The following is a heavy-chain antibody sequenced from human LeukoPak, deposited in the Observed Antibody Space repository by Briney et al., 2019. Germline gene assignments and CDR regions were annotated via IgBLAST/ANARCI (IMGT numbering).Heavy chain of an antibody. Sequence: GGSLRLSCAASGFTFSSYAMHWVRQAPGKGLEWVAVISYDGSNKYYADSVKGRFTISRDNSKNTLYLQMNSLRAEDTAVYYCARDDRDYGDYGRQFYYYGMDVWGQGTTVTVSS. CDR3: ARDDRDYGDYGRQFYYYGMDV. V-gene: IGHV3-30-3*01. CDR2: ISYDGSNK. D-gene: IGHD4-17*01. J-gene: IGHJ6*02. CDR1: GFTFSSYA.